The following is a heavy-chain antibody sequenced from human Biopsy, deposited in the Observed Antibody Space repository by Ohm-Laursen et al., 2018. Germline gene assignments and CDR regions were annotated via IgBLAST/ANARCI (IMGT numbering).Heavy chain of an antibody. CDR3: ATKLTGYFHH. J-gene: IGHJ1*01. D-gene: IGHD3-9*01. CDR1: GGTFSNYG. CDR2: NIPILGTG. Sequence: SVKVSCKAPGGTFSNYGVNWVRQAPGQGLEWLGGNIPILGTGNYAQKFQDRVTVAADTSTSTATMKLRSLRSDDTAVYYCATKLTGYFHHWGQGTLVIVSS. V-gene: IGHV1-69*06.